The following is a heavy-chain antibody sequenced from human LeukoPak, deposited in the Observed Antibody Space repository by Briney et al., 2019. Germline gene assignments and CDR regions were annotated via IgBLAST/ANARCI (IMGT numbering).Heavy chain of an antibody. CDR2: ISAYNGNT. J-gene: IGHJ4*02. CDR1: GYTFTSYG. D-gene: IGHD3-10*01. V-gene: IGHV1-18*01. Sequence: GASVKVSFKASGYTFTSYGISWVRQAPGQGLEWMGWISAYNGNTNYAQKLQGRVTMTTDTSTSTAYMELRSLRSDDTAVHYCARDRNYYGSGRVPDYWGQGTLVTVSS. CDR3: ARDRNYYGSGRVPDY.